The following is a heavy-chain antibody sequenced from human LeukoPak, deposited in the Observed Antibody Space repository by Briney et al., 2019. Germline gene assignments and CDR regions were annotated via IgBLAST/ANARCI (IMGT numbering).Heavy chain of an antibody. CDR2: IFYSGST. Sequence: SETLSLTCTVSGGSISSYYWSWIRQPPGKGLEWIGYIFYSGSTNYNPSLKSRVTISIDTSKNQFSLKLSSVTAADTAVYCCARGGGYDKDDYWGQGTLVTVSS. V-gene: IGHV4-59*08. D-gene: IGHD5-12*01. CDR3: ARGGGYDKDDY. CDR1: GGSISSYY. J-gene: IGHJ4*02.